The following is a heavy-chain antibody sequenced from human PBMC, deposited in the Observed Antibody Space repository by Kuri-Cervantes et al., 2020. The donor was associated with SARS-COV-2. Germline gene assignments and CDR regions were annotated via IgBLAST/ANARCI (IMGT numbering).Heavy chain of an antibody. CDR3: ARADPPLAYCGGDCRLFDY. Sequence: ASVKVSCKASGYTFTGYYMHWVRQAPGQGLEWMGWINPNSGGTDYAQKFQGRVTMTRDTSISTAYMEPSRLRSDDTAVYYCARADPPLAYCGGDCRLFDYWGQGTLVTVSS. J-gene: IGHJ4*02. CDR1: GYTFTGYY. CDR2: INPNSGGT. V-gene: IGHV1-2*02. D-gene: IGHD2-21*02.